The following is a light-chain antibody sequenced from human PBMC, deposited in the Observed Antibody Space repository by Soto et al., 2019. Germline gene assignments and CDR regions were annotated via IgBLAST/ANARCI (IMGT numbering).Light chain of an antibody. CDR3: SSYITSSTVV. V-gene: IGLV2-14*01. CDR1: SSDVPGYNS. CDR2: DVS. Sequence: QAVVTQPASVSGSRGQSITISCTGTSSDVPGYNSVSWYQQRPDKAPKLIIYDVSKRPSGVSNRFSGSKSGNTASLTISGLQAEDEADYYCSSYITSSTVVFGGGTKLTVL. J-gene: IGLJ2*01.